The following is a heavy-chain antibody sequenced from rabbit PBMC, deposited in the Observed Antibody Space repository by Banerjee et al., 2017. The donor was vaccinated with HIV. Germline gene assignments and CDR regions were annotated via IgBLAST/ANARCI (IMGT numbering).Heavy chain of an antibody. Sequence: EESGGGLVQPEGSLTLTCTASGFSFSNNYWICWVRQAPGKGLEWIGCIYAGGSSSTYYASWAKGRFTISKPSSTTVTLQMTSLTAADTATYFCARDPQDVVGSALNLWGPGTLVTVS. J-gene: IGHJ4*01. D-gene: IGHD1-1*01. CDR2: IYAGGSSST. CDR3: ARDPQDVVGSALNL. CDR1: GFSFSNNYW. V-gene: IGHV1S45*01.